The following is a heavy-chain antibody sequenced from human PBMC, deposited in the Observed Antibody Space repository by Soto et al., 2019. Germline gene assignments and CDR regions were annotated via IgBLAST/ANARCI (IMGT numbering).Heavy chain of an antibody. CDR2: INHSGST. V-gene: IGHV4-34*01. J-gene: IGHJ4*02. CDR1: GGSFSGFH. Sequence: SETLSLTCAVYGGSFSGFHWSWIRQPPGKGLEWIGEINHSGSTNYNPSLKSRVTISVDTSKNQFSLKLSSVTAADTAVYYCARHADRGTAIHGFDSWGQGILVTVSS. D-gene: IGHD1-1*01. CDR3: ARHADRGTAIHGFDS.